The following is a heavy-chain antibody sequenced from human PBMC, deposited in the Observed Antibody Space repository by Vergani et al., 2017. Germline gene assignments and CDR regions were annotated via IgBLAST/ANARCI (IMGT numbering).Heavy chain of an antibody. Sequence: QVQLQESGPGLVKPSETLSLTCTVSGGSISSYYWSWIRQPPGKGLEWIGYIYYSGSTNYNPSLKSRVTISVDTSKNQFSLKLSSVTAADTAVYYCARGGPKTNPTKYDILTGFDYWGQGTLVTVSS. CDR2: IYYSGST. CDR3: ARGGPKTNPTKYDILTGFDY. V-gene: IGHV4-59*01. D-gene: IGHD3-9*01. CDR1: GGSISSYY. J-gene: IGHJ4*02.